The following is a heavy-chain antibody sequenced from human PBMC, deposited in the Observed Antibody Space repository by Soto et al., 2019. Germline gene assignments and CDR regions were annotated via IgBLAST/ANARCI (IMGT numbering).Heavy chain of an antibody. CDR3: AKDTPEYCSGGSCYTEDGMDV. CDR1: GFTFSSYG. D-gene: IGHD2-15*01. J-gene: IGHJ6*02. Sequence: QVQLVESGGGVVQPGRSLRLSCAASGFTFSSYGMHWVRQAPGKGLEWVAVISYDGSNKYYADSVKGRFTISRDNSKYTLYLQMNSLRAEDTAVYYCAKDTPEYCSGGSCYTEDGMDVWGQGTTVTVSS. CDR2: ISYDGSNK. V-gene: IGHV3-30*18.